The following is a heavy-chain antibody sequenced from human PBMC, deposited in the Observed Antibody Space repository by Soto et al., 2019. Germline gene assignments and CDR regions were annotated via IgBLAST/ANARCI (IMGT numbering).Heavy chain of an antibody. CDR3: ARFVSSSPFYYYYGMDV. J-gene: IGHJ6*02. Sequence: ASVKVSCKASGYTFTSYGISWVRQAPGQGLEWMGWISAYNGNTNYAQKLQGRVTMTTDTSTSTAYMELRSLRSDDTAVYYCARFVSSSPFYYYYGMDVWGQGTTVTVSS. D-gene: IGHD6-6*01. V-gene: IGHV1-18*04. CDR2: ISAYNGNT. CDR1: GYTFTSYG.